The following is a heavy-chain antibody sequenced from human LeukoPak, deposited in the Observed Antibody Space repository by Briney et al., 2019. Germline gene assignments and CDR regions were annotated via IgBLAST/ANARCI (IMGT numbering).Heavy chain of an antibody. CDR2: ISGSGDTT. V-gene: IGHV3-23*01. Sequence: GGSLRLSCAASGLTFSSYAMTWVRQAPGKGLEWVSSISGSGDTTYYADSVRGRFTISRDNSKNTLYLQIHCLRADDTAVYYCAKGLSAVTTRPDDTFDIWGQGTMVIVSS. CDR3: AKGLSAVTTRPDDTFDI. CDR1: GLTFSSYA. D-gene: IGHD4-17*01. J-gene: IGHJ3*02.